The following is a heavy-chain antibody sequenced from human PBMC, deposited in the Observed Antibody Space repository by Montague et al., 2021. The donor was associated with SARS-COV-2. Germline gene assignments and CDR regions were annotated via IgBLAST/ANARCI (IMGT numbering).Heavy chain of an antibody. Sequence: SETLSLTCTVSGYSISSGYYWGWIRQPPGKGLEWIGNIYLSGSTYYNPSLKSRVTISVDTSKNQFSLKPSSVTAADTAVYYCARDGFTWLQLWIWFDPWGQRTVVTVSS. V-gene: IGHV4-38-2*02. CDR3: ARDGFTWLQLWIWFDP. J-gene: IGHJ5*02. CDR1: GYSISSGYY. CDR2: IYLSGST. D-gene: IGHD5-24*01.